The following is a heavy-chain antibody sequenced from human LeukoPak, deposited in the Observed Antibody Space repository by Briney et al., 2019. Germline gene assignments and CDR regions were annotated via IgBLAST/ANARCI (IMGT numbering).Heavy chain of an antibody. CDR1: GFTFSSHS. Sequence: GGSLRLPCAASGFTFSSHSMNWVRQAPEKGLEWVSYISSSSSTIYYADSVKGRFTISRDNAKNSLYLQMNSLRAEDTAVYYCARGAYYYEDWGQGTLVTVSS. V-gene: IGHV3-48*01. J-gene: IGHJ4*02. D-gene: IGHD3-22*01. CDR3: ARGAYYYED. CDR2: ISSSSSTI.